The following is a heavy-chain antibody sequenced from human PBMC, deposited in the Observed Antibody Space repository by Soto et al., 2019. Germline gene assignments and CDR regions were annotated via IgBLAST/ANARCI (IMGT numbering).Heavy chain of an antibody. Sequence: QVQLVQSGAEVKRPGSSVKVSCKASGATFNFYSINWVRQAPGLGLEWMGRVNPIVSMSNYAQKFQGRVTMTADKSTSTAYMERIILRSEDTAIYYCASSYGSGYRAFDYWGQGALVTVSS. CDR1: GATFNFYS. D-gene: IGHD3-10*01. J-gene: IGHJ4*02. CDR2: VNPIVSMS. CDR3: ASSYGSGYRAFDY. V-gene: IGHV1-69*02.